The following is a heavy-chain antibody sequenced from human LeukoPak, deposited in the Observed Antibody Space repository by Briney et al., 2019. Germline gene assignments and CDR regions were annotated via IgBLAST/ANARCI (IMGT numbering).Heavy chain of an antibody. CDR2: IKPDGSDK. J-gene: IGHJ3*01. CDR3: ATITGQTFDV. V-gene: IGHV3-7*01. D-gene: IGHD2-8*02. Sequence: GGTLRLSCVASGFTFSSYWMNWVRQAPGKGLEWVGNIKPDGSDKYYVDSVRGRFTVSRDNAKNSAFLQMNSLRAEDTAMYYCATITGQTFDVWGQGTMVTVSS. CDR1: GFTFSSYW.